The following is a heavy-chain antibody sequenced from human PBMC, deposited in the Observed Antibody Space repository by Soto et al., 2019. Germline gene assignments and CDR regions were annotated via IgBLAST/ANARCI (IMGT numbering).Heavy chain of an antibody. Sequence: GASVKVSCKASGGTFSSYAISWVRQAPGQGLEWMGGIIPIFGTANYAQKFQGRVTITADESTSTAYMELSSLRSEDTAVYYCARGYGSGSYTYYYYYGMDVWGQGTRVTVSS. V-gene: IGHV1-69*13. CDR2: IIPIFGTA. D-gene: IGHD3-10*01. CDR1: GGTFSSYA. J-gene: IGHJ6*02. CDR3: ARGYGSGSYTYYYYYGMDV.